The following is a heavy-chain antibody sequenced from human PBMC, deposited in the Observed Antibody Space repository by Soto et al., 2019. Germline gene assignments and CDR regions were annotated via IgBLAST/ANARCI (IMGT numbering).Heavy chain of an antibody. V-gene: IGHV3-23*01. Sequence: PGGSLRLSCAASVFTFSSYAMSWVRQAPGKGLEWVSAISGSGGSTYYADSVKGRFTISRDNSKNTLYLQMNSLRAEDTAVYYCAKSPESYDSSGPNGYWGQGTLVTVSS. J-gene: IGHJ4*02. CDR2: ISGSGGST. D-gene: IGHD3-22*01. CDR3: AKSPESYDSSGPNGY. CDR1: VFTFSSYA.